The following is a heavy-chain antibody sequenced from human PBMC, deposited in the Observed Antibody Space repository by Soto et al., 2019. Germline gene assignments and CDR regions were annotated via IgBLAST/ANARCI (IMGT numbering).Heavy chain of an antibody. D-gene: IGHD3-3*01. CDR3: ARGGVSTRTFDY. CDR2: IYPSDSDT. CDR1: GYNFAGYW. V-gene: IGHV5-51*01. J-gene: IGHJ4*02. Sequence: HGESLKISCKGSGYNFAGYWIAWVRQMPGKGLELMGIIYPSDSDTRYRPSFQGQVTISADKSISSAYLQRSSLRASDTAMYYCARGGVSTRTFDYWGQGTPVTVSS.